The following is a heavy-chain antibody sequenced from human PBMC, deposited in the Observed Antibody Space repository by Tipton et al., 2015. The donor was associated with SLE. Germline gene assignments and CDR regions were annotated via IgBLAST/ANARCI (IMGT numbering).Heavy chain of an antibody. V-gene: IGHV3-21*01. CDR1: GFTFSSYS. CDR3: AREKVDIVVVPAAQACGMDG. CDR2: ISSSSSYI. D-gene: IGHD2-2*03. J-gene: IGHJ6*02. Sequence: GSLRLSCAASGFTFSSYSMNWVRQAPGKGLEWVSSISSSSSYIYYADSVKGRFTISRDNAKNSLYLQMNSLRAEDTAVYYCAREKVDIVVVPAAQACGMDGWVQGTTVTVSS.